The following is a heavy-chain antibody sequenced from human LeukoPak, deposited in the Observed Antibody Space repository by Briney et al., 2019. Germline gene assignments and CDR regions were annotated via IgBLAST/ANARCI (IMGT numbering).Heavy chain of an antibody. CDR3: ARQDGRALYYFDC. V-gene: IGHV5-51*01. Sequence: ESLKISCKGSGYRFTNYWIGWVRQMPGKGLEWMGVIYPGDSDGRYSPSFQGQVTISADKSTSTAYLQLSSLKASDTAMYYCARQDGRALYYFDCWGQGTLVTVSS. CDR2: IYPGDSDG. D-gene: IGHD5-24*01. CDR1: GYRFTNYW. J-gene: IGHJ4*02.